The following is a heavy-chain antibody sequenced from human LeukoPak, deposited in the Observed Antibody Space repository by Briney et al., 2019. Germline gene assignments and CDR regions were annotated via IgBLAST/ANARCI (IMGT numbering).Heavy chain of an antibody. J-gene: IGHJ4*02. D-gene: IGHD6-13*01. CDR1: GGAISPDY. CDR2: IYYSGST. CDR3: ARTGYSSSWYDDY. V-gene: IGHV4-59*08. Sequence: SETLSLTCTVSGGAISPDYWSWIRQPPGKGLECIGYIYYSGSTYYNPSLKSRVTISVDTSKNQFSLKLSSVTAADTAVYYCARTGYSSSWYDDYWGQGILVTVSS.